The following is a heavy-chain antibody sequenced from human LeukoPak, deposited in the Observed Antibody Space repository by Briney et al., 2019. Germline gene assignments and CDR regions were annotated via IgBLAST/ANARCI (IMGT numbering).Heavy chain of an antibody. J-gene: IGHJ4*02. CDR3: ARGYSSGWYSSFDY. CDR1: GGSISSYY. CDR2: IYTSGST. D-gene: IGHD6-19*01. Sequence: ASETLSLTCTVSGGSISSYYWSWIRQPAGKGLEWIGRIYTSGSTNYNPSLKSRVTMSVDTSKNQFSLKLSSVTAADTAVYYCARGYSSGWYSSFDYWGQGTLVTVSS. V-gene: IGHV4-4*07.